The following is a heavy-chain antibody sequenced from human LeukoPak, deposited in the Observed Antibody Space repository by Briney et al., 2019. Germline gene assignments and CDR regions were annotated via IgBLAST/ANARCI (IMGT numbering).Heavy chain of an antibody. CDR2: IYPGDSDT. V-gene: IGHV5-51*01. CDR1: GYSFISYW. D-gene: IGHD6-19*01. CDR3: ARYSVAGTCWFDP. Sequence: GESLKISCKGSGYSFISYWIAWVRQMPGKGLEWMGIIYPGDSDTRYSPSFQGQVTISADKSISTAYLQWSSLKASDTAMYYCARYSVAGTCWFDPWGQGTLVTVSS. J-gene: IGHJ5*02.